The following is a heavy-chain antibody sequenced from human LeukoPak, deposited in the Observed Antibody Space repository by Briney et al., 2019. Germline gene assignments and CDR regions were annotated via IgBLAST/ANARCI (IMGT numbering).Heavy chain of an antibody. CDR3: ARVAPAAVTH. J-gene: IGHJ4*02. Sequence: SQTLSLTCTVSGGSISSGDYYWSWIRQPPGKGLGWIGYIYYSGSTYYNPSLKSRVTISVDTSKNQSSLKLSSVTAADTAVYYCARVAPAAVTHWGQGTLVTVSS. D-gene: IGHD2-2*01. CDR2: IYYSGST. V-gene: IGHV4-30-4*01. CDR1: GGSISSGDYY.